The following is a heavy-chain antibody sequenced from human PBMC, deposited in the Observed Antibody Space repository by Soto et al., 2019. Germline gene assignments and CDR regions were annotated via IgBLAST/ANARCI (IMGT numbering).Heavy chain of an antibody. V-gene: IGHV5-10-1*01. J-gene: IGHJ6*02. CDR2: IDPSDSYT. D-gene: IGHD2-21*01. CDR1: GYSFTRYL. Sequence: ESLKLSCTGSGYSFTRYLISWVRQMPGKGLEWMGRIDPSDSYTNYSPSFQGHVTISADKSISTAYLQWSSLKASDTAMYYCARHPSYYYGMDVWGQGTTVTVSS. CDR3: ARHPSYYYGMDV.